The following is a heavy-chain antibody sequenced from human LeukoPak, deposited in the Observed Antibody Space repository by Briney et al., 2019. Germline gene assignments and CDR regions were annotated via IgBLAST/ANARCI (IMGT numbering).Heavy chain of an antibody. J-gene: IGHJ6*03. V-gene: IGHV3-21*01. CDR1: GFTFSSYS. CDR3: ARDRSDSSTSGVYMDV. CDR2: ISSSTKYI. Sequence: KAGGSLRLSCAASGFTFSSYSMNWGRQAPGRGLEWVSFISSSTKYIYYADSVKGRFTISRDNAKNSVYLQMNSLRAEDTAVYYCARDRSDSSTSGVYMDVWGKGTTVTVSS. D-gene: IGHD6-25*01.